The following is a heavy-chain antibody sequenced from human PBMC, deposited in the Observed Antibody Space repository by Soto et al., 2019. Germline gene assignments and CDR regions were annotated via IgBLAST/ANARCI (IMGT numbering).Heavy chain of an antibody. CDR2: INHSGST. CDR3: ARGIRYYYDSSGWTNRRVNWFDP. Sequence: PSETLSLTCAVYGGSFIGYYWSWIRQPPGKGLEWIGEINHSGSTNYNPSLKSRVAISVDTSKNQFSLKLSSVTAADTAVYYCARGIRYYYDSSGWTNRRVNWFDPWGQGTLVTVSS. CDR1: GGSFIGYY. J-gene: IGHJ5*02. D-gene: IGHD3-22*01. V-gene: IGHV4-34*01.